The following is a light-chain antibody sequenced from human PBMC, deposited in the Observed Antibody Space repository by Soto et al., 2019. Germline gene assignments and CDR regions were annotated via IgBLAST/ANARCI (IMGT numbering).Light chain of an antibody. CDR1: NSDVGGHNH. V-gene: IGLV2-14*03. CDR3: SSYTSSSTLVV. J-gene: IGLJ2*01. Sequence: QSALTQPASVSGSPGQSITISCTGTNSDVGGHNHVSWYQQHPGKAPKFMIFDVINRPSGVSNRISGSKSGNTASLTISGIQAEDEADYYCSSYTSSSTLVVFGGGTKLTVL. CDR2: DVI.